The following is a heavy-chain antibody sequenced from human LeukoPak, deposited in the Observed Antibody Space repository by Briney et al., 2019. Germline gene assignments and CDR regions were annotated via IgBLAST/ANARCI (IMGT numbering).Heavy chain of an antibody. CDR2: IYYSGST. J-gene: IGHJ3*02. D-gene: IGHD2-8*01. CDR3: ARRPLMTLSAFDI. V-gene: IGHV4-59*08. CDR1: GGSISSYY. Sequence: SETLSLTCTVSGGSISSYYWSWIRQPPGKGLEWIGYIYYSGSTNYNPSLESRVTISVDTSKNQFSLKLSSVTAADTAVYYCARRPLMTLSAFDIWGQGTMVTVSS.